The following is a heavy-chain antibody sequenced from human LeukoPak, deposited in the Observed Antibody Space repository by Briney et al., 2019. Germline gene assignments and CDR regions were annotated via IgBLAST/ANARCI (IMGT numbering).Heavy chain of an antibody. J-gene: IGHJ6*03. CDR2: IYTSGST. D-gene: IGHD6-6*01. Sequence: PSETLSLTCTVSAGSISSYYWSWIRQPAGKGLEWIGRIYTSGSTNYNPSLKSRVTISVDTSKNQFSLKLSPVTAADTAVYYCARASSSSDYYYYYMDVWGEGTTVTVSS. CDR1: AGSISSYY. V-gene: IGHV4-4*07. CDR3: ARASSSSDYYYYYMDV.